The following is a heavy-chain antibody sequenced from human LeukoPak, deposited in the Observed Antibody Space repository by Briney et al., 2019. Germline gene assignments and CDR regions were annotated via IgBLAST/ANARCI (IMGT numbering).Heavy chain of an antibody. CDR1: GFTFSSYS. D-gene: IGHD2-15*01. CDR2: ISSSSSTI. Sequence: GGSLRLSCAASGFTFSSYSMNWVRQAPGKGLEWVSYISSSSSTIYYADSVKGRFTISRDNAKNSLYLQMNSLRAEDTAVYYCARDPPLKHSPPGSFDHWGQGTLVTVSS. V-gene: IGHV3-48*01. CDR3: ARDPPLKHSPPGSFDH. J-gene: IGHJ4*02.